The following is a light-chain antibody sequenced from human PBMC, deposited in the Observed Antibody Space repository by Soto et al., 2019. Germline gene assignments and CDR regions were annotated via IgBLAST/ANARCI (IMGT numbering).Light chain of an antibody. CDR2: GAS. V-gene: IGKV3-20*01. CDR1: XXVDNNF. J-gene: IGKJ2*01. Sequence: QSPGTLSLSPXXRATLSXXXXXXVDNNFLAWYQHKPGQPPRLLIFGASIRAAGIPDRFSGSGSGTDFTLSISRLEPEDFVVYHCQQYGSLPYTFGQGTKLDI. CDR3: QQYGSLPYT.